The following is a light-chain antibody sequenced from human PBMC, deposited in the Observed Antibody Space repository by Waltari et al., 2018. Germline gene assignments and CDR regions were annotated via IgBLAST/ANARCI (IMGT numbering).Light chain of an antibody. J-gene: IGKJ2*01. CDR3: QQRSNWPPRYT. CDR1: QSATSSY. Sequence: DIVLTQSPATLSLSPGERATPSCRTSQSATSSYFAWYQQKPGQAPRLLIYDASNRATGIPARFSGSGSGTDFTLTISSLEPEDFAVYYCQQRSNWPPRYTFGQGTKLEIK. CDR2: DAS. V-gene: IGKV3-11*01.